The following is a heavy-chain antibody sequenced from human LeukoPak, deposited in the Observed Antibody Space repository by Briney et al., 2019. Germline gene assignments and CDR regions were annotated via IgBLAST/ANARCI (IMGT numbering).Heavy chain of an antibody. J-gene: IGHJ4*02. CDR1: GFTFSNYW. D-gene: IGHD2-2*01. V-gene: IGHV3-74*01. CDR2: LNSDGTST. Sequence: GGSLRLSCAASGFTFSNYWMHWVRQAPGKGLVWVSRLNSDGTSTVYADSVKGRFTISRDNAKNTLYLQMNSLRAEDTAVYYCARFPYCSSTSCYHFDYWGQGTLVTVSS. CDR3: ARFPYCSSTSCYHFDY.